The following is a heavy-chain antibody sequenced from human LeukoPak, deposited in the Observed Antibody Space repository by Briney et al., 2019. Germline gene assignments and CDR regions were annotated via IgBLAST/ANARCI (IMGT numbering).Heavy chain of an antibody. V-gene: IGHV4-4*07. CDR2: IYTSGST. Sequence: NASETLSLTCTVSGGSISSYYWSWIRQPAGKGLEWIGRIYTSGSTNYNPSLKSRVTISVDTSKNQFSLKLSSVTAADTAVYYCARDISWLGFDYWGQGILVTVSS. J-gene: IGHJ4*02. D-gene: IGHD6-19*01. CDR3: ARDISWLGFDY. CDR1: GGSISSYY.